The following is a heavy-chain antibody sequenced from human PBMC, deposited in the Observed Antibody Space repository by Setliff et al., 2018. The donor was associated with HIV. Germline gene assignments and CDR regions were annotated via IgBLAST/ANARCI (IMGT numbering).Heavy chain of an antibody. Sequence: SETLSLTCTVSGDSISSSYYWTWIRQPPGKGLEWIGYIYYSGSTNYNPSLKSRVTISVDTSKNQFSLKLSSVTAADTAVYYCARAKGYCNDDGCFSNFDYWGQGTLVTVSS. D-gene: IGHD2-15*01. CDR2: IYYSGST. CDR3: ARAKGYCNDDGCFSNFDY. J-gene: IGHJ4*02. V-gene: IGHV4-59*01. CDR1: GDSISSSYY.